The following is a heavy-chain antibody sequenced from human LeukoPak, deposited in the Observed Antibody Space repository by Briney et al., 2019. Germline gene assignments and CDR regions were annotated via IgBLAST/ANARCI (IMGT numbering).Heavy chain of an antibody. D-gene: IGHD6-13*01. CDR3: ARAQQQLGGADHGMDV. Sequence: PGRSLRLSCAASGFTFSRYGMHWVRQAPGKGLEWVAVIWYDGSNKYYADSVKGRFTISRDNSKNTLYLQMNSLRAEDTAVYYCARAQQQLGGADHGMDVWGQGTTVTVS. CDR1: GFTFSRYG. V-gene: IGHV3-33*01. CDR2: IWYDGSNK. J-gene: IGHJ6*02.